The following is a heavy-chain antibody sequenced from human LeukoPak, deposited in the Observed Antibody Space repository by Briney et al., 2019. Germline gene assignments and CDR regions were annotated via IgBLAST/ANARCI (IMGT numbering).Heavy chain of an antibody. Sequence: GGSLRLSCAASGFTVSSNYMSWVRQAPGKGLEWVSVIYSGGSTYYADSVKGRFTISRDNAKNSLYLQMNSLRAEDTAVYYCARASVAGLDYWGQGTLVTVSS. CDR2: IYSGGST. J-gene: IGHJ4*02. CDR3: ARASVAGLDY. V-gene: IGHV3-66*01. D-gene: IGHD6-19*01. CDR1: GFTVSSNY.